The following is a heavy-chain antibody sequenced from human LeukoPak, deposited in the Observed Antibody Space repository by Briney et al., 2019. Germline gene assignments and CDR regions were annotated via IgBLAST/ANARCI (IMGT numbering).Heavy chain of an antibody. CDR3: AREVNSYDNS. CDR1: AFTFSSYE. J-gene: IGHJ4*02. Sequence: PGGSLRLSCAASAFTFSSYEMNGVRQAPGKGLEWVSYICSSGSAIYYADSVKGRFTISRDNAKNSLYLQMNSLRVEDTAVYYCAREVNSYDNSWGQGTLVTVSS. D-gene: IGHD5-18*01. CDR2: ICSSGSAI. V-gene: IGHV3-48*03.